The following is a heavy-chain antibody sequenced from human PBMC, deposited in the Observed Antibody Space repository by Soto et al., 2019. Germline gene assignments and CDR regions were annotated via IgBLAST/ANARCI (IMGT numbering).Heavy chain of an antibody. D-gene: IGHD2-8*01. CDR1: GYSFTHYY. CDR2: INPYTSTT. CDR3: ARASGSPLKVYAQLGF. Sequence: QVQLVQSGAEMKKLGASVKVSCKASGYSFTHYYVHWVRQAPGQGLEWMGWINPYTSTTTYAPKFEGRISMTPDKSVSTAYMELSGLRSDDSALYFCARASGSPLKVYAQLGFWGKGTLVAVSS. J-gene: IGHJ4*02. V-gene: IGHV1-2*02.